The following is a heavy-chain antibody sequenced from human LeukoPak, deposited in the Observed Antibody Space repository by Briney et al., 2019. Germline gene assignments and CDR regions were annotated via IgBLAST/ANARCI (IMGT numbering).Heavy chain of an antibody. J-gene: IGHJ4*02. CDR2: INPNSGGT. CDR3: AREYSGTWFVSPVLGY. CDR1: GYTFIDNY. Sequence: ASVKVSCKASGYTFIDNYIHWVRQAPGQGLEWMGWINPNSGGTNYAQKFQGRVTMTRDTSISTAYMELSSLRSDDTAVYYCAREYSGTWFVSPVLGYWGQGTLVTVSS. V-gene: IGHV1-2*02. D-gene: IGHD6-13*01.